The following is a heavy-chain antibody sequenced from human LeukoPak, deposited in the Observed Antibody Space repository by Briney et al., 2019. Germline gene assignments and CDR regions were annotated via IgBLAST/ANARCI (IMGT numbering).Heavy chain of an antibody. CDR3: TCHRTAVSTIGAFDI. V-gene: IGHV3-74*03. D-gene: IGHD5/OR15-5a*01. CDR2: INSDGRTT. Sequence: GGSLRLSCAASGFTLSNYWMHWVRQVPGKGLVWVSRINSDGRTTTYADSVKGRFTISRDNAKNTLYLQMNSLSAEDTAVYYCTCHRTAVSTIGAFDIWGQGTMVIVSS. J-gene: IGHJ3*02. CDR1: GFTLSNYW.